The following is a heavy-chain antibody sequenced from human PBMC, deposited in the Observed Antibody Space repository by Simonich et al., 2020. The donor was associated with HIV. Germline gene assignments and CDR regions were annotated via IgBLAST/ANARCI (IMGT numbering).Heavy chain of an antibody. CDR1: GYTLTELS. D-gene: IGHD3-22*01. J-gene: IGHJ3*01. Sequence: QVQLVQSGAEVKKPGASVKVSCKVSGYTLTELSMHWVRQAPGKGVEWKGGVNREDSETTNAQKFQGRVTMTEDSSTDTAHMELSSLTSEDTAVYFCAAVKYYYDSSGFSYDGVDVWGQGTMVTVSS. CDR2: VNREDSET. CDR3: AAVKYYYDSSGFSYDGVDV. V-gene: IGHV1-24*01.